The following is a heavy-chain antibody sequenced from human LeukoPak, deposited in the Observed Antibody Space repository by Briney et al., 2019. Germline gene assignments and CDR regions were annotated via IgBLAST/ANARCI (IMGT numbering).Heavy chain of an antibody. CDR2: ISYDGSNK. Sequence: GRSLRLSCAASRFTFSTYGMYWVRQAPGKGLEWVAVISYDGSNKYYADSVKGRFTISRDNSKNTLYLQMNSLRVEGTAVYYCAKDLRPLVWFVSGSDAFDIWGQGTMVNVSS. D-gene: IGHD3-10*01. CDR1: RFTFSTYG. J-gene: IGHJ3*02. CDR3: AKDLRPLVWFVSGSDAFDI. V-gene: IGHV3-30*18.